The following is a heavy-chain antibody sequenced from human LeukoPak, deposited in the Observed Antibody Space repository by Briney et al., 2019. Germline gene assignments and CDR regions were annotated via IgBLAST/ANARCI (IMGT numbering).Heavy chain of an antibody. CDR2: ISYDGSNK. CDR3: ARETSSSWEDY. Sequence: GGSLRLSCAASGFTFSSYAMHWVRQAPGKGLEWMAVISYDGSNKYYADSVKGRFTISRDNAKNSLYLQMNSLRAEDTAVYYCARETSSSWEDYWGQGTLVTVSS. CDR1: GFTFSSYA. D-gene: IGHD6-13*01. V-gene: IGHV3-30-3*01. J-gene: IGHJ4*02.